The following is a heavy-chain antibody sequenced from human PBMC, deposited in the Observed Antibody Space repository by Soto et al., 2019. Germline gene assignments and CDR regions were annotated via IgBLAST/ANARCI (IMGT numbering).Heavy chain of an antibody. J-gene: IGHJ5*02. D-gene: IGHD3-22*01. CDR3: TRTSYDGSGTAADP. V-gene: IGHV4-31*03. CDR2: IYYSGST. CDR1: GGSISSGGYY. Sequence: QVQLQESGPGLVKPSQTLSLTCTVSGGSISSGGYYWSWIRQHPGKGLEWIGYIYYSGSTYYNPPLTSRVTTPVDTSKNQFARKPSSVTAADTAVYYCTRTSYDGSGTAADPWGQGTLVTVSS.